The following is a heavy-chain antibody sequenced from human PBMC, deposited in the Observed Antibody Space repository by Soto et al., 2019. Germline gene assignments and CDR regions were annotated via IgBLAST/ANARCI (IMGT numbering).Heavy chain of an antibody. J-gene: IGHJ3*02. CDR1: SLSITSYY. CDR2: IYYSGST. CDR3: ARDTYYYDSSGYHAAFDI. Sequence: SGTLSLTCTLLSLSITSYYWSWIPPPPGKGLEWIGYIYYSGSTNYNPSLKSRVTISVDTSKNQFSLKLSSVTAADMAVYYCARDTYYYDSSGYHAAFDIWGQGTMVT. V-gene: IGHV4-59*01. D-gene: IGHD3-22*01.